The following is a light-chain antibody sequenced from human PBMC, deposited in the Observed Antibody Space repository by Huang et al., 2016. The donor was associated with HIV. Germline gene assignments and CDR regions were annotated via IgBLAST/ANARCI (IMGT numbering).Light chain of an antibody. Sequence: DIVMTQSPDSLAVSLGGRATIACKSSQSLFYSSINKDFLAWYQQRPGQSPKLLIYWASTRQSGVPDRFSGTGSGTDFTLTINSVQAEDVAVYYCQQFYDTPYTFGQGTKLEI. CDR3: QQFYDTPYT. V-gene: IGKV4-1*01. CDR2: WAS. J-gene: IGKJ2*01. CDR1: QSLFYSSINKDF.